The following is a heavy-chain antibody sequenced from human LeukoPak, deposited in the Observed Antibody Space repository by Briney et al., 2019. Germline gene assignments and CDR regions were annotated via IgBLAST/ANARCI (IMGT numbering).Heavy chain of an antibody. D-gene: IGHD1-26*01. CDR2: INHSGST. Sequence: SETLSLTCTVSGGSISSYYWNWIRQPPGKGLEWVGEINHSGSTSYSPSLKSRVTISVDTSKNQFSLKLSSVTAADTAVYYCARLIVGATDFDYWGQGTLVTVSS. V-gene: IGHV4-34*01. J-gene: IGHJ4*02. CDR3: ARLIVGATDFDY. CDR1: GGSISSYY.